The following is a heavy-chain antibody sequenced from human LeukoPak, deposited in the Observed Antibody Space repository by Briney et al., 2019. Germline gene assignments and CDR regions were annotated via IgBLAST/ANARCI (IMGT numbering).Heavy chain of an antibody. V-gene: IGHV1-69*05. D-gene: IGHD4-17*01. CDR3: ARSNTVTTTIDY. CDR2: IIPIFGTA. Sequence: GASVKVSCKASGGTFSSYAISWVRQAPGQGLEWVGRIIPIFGTANYAQKFQGRVTITTDESTSTAYMELSSLRSEDTAVYYCARSNTVTTTIDYWGQGTLVTVSS. J-gene: IGHJ4*02. CDR1: GGTFSSYA.